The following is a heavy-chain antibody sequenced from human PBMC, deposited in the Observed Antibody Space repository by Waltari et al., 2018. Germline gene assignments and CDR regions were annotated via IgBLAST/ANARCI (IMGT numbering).Heavy chain of an antibody. CDR2: VLPIYGTP. D-gene: IGHD1-26*01. J-gene: IGHJ3*02. CDR3: AKREIGDPFDT. Sequence: QVQLVQSGAEVKQPGSSVKVSCKASGGTFGSYAITWVRQAPGQGLEWLGGVLPIYGTPNYEAKFQGRVTVSADASTTTAYLEVRSLKSEDTAVYYCAKREIGDPFDTWGQGTLVTVSS. V-gene: IGHV1-69*12. CDR1: GGTFGSYA.